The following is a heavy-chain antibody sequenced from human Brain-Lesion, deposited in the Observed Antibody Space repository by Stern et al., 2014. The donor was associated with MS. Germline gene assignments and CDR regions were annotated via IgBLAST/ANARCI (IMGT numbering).Heavy chain of an antibody. V-gene: IGHV1-2*02. D-gene: IGHD3-3*01. J-gene: IGHJ6*02. CDR1: GYIFTGYY. CDR2: INPNTGGT. CDR3: ARDQRGITIFGVVTDYYYLGMDV. Sequence: VQLVESGAEVKKPGASVKVSCKTSGYIFTGYYIHWVRQAPGQGLEWMAWINPNTGGTKYAKKLQGRVTMSRDTSISTAYVELSSLTSDDTAVYYCARDQRGITIFGVVTDYYYLGMDVWGQGTTVTVSS.